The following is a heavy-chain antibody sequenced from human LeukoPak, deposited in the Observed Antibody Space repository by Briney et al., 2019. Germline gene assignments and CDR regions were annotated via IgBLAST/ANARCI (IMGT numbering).Heavy chain of an antibody. J-gene: IGHJ4*02. CDR1: GYTFTAHD. V-gene: IGHV1-2*02. CDR3: ARESGSSDY. D-gene: IGHD1-26*01. Sequence: GASVKASCKTSGYTFTAHDLHWVRQAPGQGLEWMGYIDPNINGATYAQKFQGRVTLTRDTSISTVYMELSSLTSDDTAIYYCARESGSSDYWGQGTLVTVSS. CDR2: IDPNINGA.